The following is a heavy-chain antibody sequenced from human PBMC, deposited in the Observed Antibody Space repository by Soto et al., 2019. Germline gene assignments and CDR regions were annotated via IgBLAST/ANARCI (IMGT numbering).Heavy chain of an antibody. Sequence: ASVKVSCKASGYSFTSDGIGGVGQAPGQGAERMGWISPCNGRTNYAQNVKGRGVMSKDISTNTDDLELRSLRSDPTAMYYCGRCRTDSYAMDVWGQGTTDTVS. CDR3: GRCRTDSYAMDV. CDR2: ISPCNGRT. J-gene: IGHJ6*02. V-gene: IGHV1-18*01. CDR1: GYSFTSDG. D-gene: IGHD2-8*02.